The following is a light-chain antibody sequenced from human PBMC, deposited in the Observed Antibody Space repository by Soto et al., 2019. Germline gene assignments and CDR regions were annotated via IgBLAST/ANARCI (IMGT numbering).Light chain of an antibody. CDR2: GAS. Sequence: EIVMTQSPATLSVSPGERATLSCRASRSVSSNLAWYQQKPGQAPRLLMYGASTRATGIPARFSGSGSGTEFTLTISSLQSEDFAVYYCQQYNNWPLTFGGGTKVDIE. J-gene: IGKJ4*01. CDR1: RSVSSN. CDR3: QQYNNWPLT. V-gene: IGKV3-15*01.